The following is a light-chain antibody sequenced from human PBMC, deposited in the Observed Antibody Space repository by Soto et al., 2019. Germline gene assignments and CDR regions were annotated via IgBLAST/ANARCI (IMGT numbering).Light chain of an antibody. Sequence: QSVLTQPPSASGSPGQSVTISCTGTSSDVGGYNYVSWYQQHPGKAPKLMIYEVSKRPSGVPDRFSGSKSGNTASLTVSGLQAVDEADYYCSSYAGSNNHVVFGGGTKVTVL. CDR1: SSDVGGYNY. V-gene: IGLV2-8*01. CDR3: SSYAGSNNHVV. CDR2: EVS. J-gene: IGLJ2*01.